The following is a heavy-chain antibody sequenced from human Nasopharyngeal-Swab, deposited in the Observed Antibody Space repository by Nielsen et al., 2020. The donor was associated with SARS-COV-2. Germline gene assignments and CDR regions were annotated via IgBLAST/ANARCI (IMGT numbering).Heavy chain of an antibody. J-gene: IGHJ4*02. V-gene: IGHV3-9*01. CDR1: GFTFDDYA. D-gene: IGHD6-19*01. CDR3: ANSGIAVAGTMY. CDR2: ISWNSGSI. Sequence: SLKISCAASGFTFDDYAMHWVRQAPGKGLEWVSGISWNSGSIGYADSVKGRFTISRDNAKNSLYLQMNSLRAEDTALYYCANSGIAVAGTMYWGQGTLVTVSS.